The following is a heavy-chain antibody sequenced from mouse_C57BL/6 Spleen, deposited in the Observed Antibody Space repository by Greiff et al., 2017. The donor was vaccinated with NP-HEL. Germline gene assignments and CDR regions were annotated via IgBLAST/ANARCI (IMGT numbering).Heavy chain of an antibody. CDR3: ARNWDEGDYFDY. D-gene: IGHD4-1*01. CDR1: GYAFSSSW. J-gene: IGHJ2*01. V-gene: IGHV1-82*01. CDR2: IYPGDGDT. Sequence: QVQLQQSGPELVKPGASVKISCKASGYAFSSSWMNWVKQRPGKGLEWIGRIYPGDGDTNYNGKFKGKATLTADKSSSTAYMQLSSRTSEDSAVYFCARNWDEGDYFDYWGQGTTLTVSS.